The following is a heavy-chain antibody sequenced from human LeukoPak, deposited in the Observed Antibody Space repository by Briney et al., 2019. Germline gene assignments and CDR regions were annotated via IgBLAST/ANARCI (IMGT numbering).Heavy chain of an antibody. CDR3: ARGWAAT. V-gene: IGHV3-21*04. J-gene: IGHJ5*02. CDR1: GFTFSSYS. CDR2: ISSSSSYT. D-gene: IGHD6-13*01. Sequence: GGSLRLSCAASGFTFSSYSMNWVRQAPGKGLEWVSSISSSSSYTSYADSVKGRFTISRDNSKNTLYLQMNSLRAEDTAVYYCARGWAATWGQGTLVTVSS.